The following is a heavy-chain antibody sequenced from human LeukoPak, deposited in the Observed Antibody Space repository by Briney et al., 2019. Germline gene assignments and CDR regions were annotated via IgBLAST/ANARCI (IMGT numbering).Heavy chain of an antibody. CDR3: ARQPIYYYDSSGYTADAFDI. J-gene: IGHJ3*02. CDR1: GFTFSSYA. V-gene: IGHV3-23*01. CDR2: ISGSGGST. Sequence: GGSLRLSCAASGFTFSSYAMSWVRQAPGKGLEWVSAISGSGGSTYYADSVKGRFTISRDNSKNTLYLQMNSLRAEDTAVYYCARQPIYYYDSSGYTADAFDIWGQGTMVTVSS. D-gene: IGHD3-22*01.